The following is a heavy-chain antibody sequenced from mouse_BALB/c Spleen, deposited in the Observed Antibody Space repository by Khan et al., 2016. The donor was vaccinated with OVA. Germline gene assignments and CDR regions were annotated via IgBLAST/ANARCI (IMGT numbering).Heavy chain of an antibody. CDR1: GYSITSGYY. Sequence: EVQLQESGPGLVKPSQSLSLTCSVTGYSITSGYYWSWIRQFPGNRLEWMGYISYDGSNNYNPSLKNRISITRDTSKKQFFLKLNSLTTEDTATYYFASKSYGKGAYWDQGTLVTVSA. CDR2: ISYDGSN. CDR3: ASKSYGKGAY. D-gene: IGHD2-1*01. J-gene: IGHJ3*01. V-gene: IGHV3-6*02.